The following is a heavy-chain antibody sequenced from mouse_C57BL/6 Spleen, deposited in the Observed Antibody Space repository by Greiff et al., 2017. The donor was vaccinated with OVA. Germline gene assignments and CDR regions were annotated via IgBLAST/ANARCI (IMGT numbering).Heavy chain of an antibody. Sequence: QVQLQQPGAELVMPGASVKLSCKASGYTFTSYWMHWVKQRPGQGLEWIGEIDPSDSYTNYNQKFKGKSTLTVDKSSSTAYMQLSSLTSEDSAVYYGAAIYYDHDNWFADWGQGTLVTVSA. CDR1: GYTFTSYW. D-gene: IGHD2-4*01. V-gene: IGHV1-69*01. CDR2: IDPSDSYT. CDR3: AAIYYDHDNWFAD. J-gene: IGHJ3*01.